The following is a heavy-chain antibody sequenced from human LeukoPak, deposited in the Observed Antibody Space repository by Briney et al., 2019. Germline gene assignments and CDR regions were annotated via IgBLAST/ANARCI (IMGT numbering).Heavy chain of an antibody. J-gene: IGHJ5*02. CDR3: ARDGVFGTFDP. CDR2: INPSGGST. D-gene: IGHD3-10*01. V-gene: IGHV1-46*01. Sequence: ASVKVSCKASGYTFTSYDINWVRQATGQGLEWMGIINPSGGSTSYAQKFQGRVTMTRDTSTSTVYMELSSLRSEDTAVYYCARDGVFGTFDPWGQGTLVTVSS. CDR1: GYTFTSYD.